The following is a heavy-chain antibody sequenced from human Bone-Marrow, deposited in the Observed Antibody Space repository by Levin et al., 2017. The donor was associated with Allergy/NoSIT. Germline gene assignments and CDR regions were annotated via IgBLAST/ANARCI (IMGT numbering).Heavy chain of an antibody. J-gene: IGHJ4*02. CDR2: IYYSGST. CDR3: ARLGYCSGTNCLSDY. Sequence: SQTLSLTCTVSGGSISSYYWSWIRQPPGKGLEWVGYIYYSGSTNYNPSLKSRVTISIDTSKNQFSLKLSSVTAADTAVYYCARLGYCSGTNCLSDYWGQGTLVTVSS. CDR1: GGSISSYY. V-gene: IGHV4-59*01. D-gene: IGHD2-2*01.